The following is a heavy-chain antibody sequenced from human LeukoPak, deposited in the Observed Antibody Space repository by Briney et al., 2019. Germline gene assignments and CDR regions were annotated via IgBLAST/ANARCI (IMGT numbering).Heavy chain of an antibody. CDR2: IYYTGST. Sequence: SETLSLTCAVSGASISGSGYYLGWIRQPPGKGLEWIGNIYYTGSTYCNASLQSRVTISIDTSKNQFSLRLNSVTAADTAMYYCVKSGGYGLIDYWGQGTLVTVSS. CDR3: VKSGGYGLIDY. J-gene: IGHJ4*02. V-gene: IGHV4-39*01. CDR1: GASISGSGYY. D-gene: IGHD1-26*01.